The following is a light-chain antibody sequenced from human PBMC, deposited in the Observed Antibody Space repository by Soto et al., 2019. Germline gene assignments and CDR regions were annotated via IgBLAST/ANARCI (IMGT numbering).Light chain of an antibody. CDR1: ESVSSSS. V-gene: IGKV3-20*01. Sequence: EIVLTQSPGTLSLSPGERATLSCRASESVSSSSLVWYQQKPGQAPRLLFYGASSRATGIPDRFSGSGSGTDFTLTISRLEPEDFAVYYCQQYGSHLGGLTFGVGTKVEIK. J-gene: IGKJ4*01. CDR3: QQYGSHLGGLT. CDR2: GAS.